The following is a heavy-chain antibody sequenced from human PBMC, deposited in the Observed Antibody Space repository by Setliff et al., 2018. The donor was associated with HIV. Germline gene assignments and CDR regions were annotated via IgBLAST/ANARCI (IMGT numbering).Heavy chain of an antibody. CDR2: IYSGSST. CDR3: AKDGISGGAYPPYYFDY. Sequence: PGGSLRLSCAASGFTFSSYAMSWVRQAPGKGLEWVSLIYSGSSTYYADSVKGRFTISRDNSKNTLYLLMNGLRVEDTAVYYCAKDGISGGAYPPYYFDYWGHGTLVTVSS. J-gene: IGHJ4*01. CDR1: GFTFSSYA. D-gene: IGHD2-15*01. V-gene: IGHV3-23*03.